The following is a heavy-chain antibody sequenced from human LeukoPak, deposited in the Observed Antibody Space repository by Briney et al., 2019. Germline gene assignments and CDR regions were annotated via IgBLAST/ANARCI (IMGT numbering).Heavy chain of an antibody. Sequence: PGGSLRLSCAASGFTFDDYGMSWVRQAPGKGLEWVAGINWNSGSTGYADSVKGRFTISRDNAKNSLYLQMNSLGGEDTALYYCARWASGLTGTTGGGYFDYWGQGTLVTVSS. CDR2: INWNSGST. J-gene: IGHJ4*02. V-gene: IGHV3-20*04. D-gene: IGHD1-20*01. CDR1: GFTFDDYG. CDR3: ARWASGLTGTTGGGYFDY.